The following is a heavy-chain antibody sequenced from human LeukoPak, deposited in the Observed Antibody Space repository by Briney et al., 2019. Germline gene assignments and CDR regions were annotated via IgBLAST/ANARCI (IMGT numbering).Heavy chain of an antibody. Sequence: SETLSLTCTVSGGSISSSSYYWGWIRQPPGKGLEWIGSIYYSGNTYYNPSLKSRITISTDTSKNQFSLKLSSVTAADTAVYYCARGVYESTGQAPYYFDSWGQGTLVTVSS. J-gene: IGHJ4*02. CDR3: ARGVYESTGQAPYYFDS. CDR1: GGSISSSSYY. CDR2: IYYSGNT. D-gene: IGHD1-1*01. V-gene: IGHV4-39*01.